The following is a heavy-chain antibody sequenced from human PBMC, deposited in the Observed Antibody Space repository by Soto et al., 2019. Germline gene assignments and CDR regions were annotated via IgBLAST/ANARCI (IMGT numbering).Heavy chain of an antibody. CDR3: VRDAGAIGYSSPWGAFDI. J-gene: IGHJ3*02. Sequence: KPSETLSLTCTVSGGSISSYYWSWIRQPPGKGLEWIGYIYYSGSTNYNPSLKSRVTISVDTSKNQFSLKPSSVTAADTAVYYCVRDAGAIGYSSPWGAFDIWGQGTMVTVSS. D-gene: IGHD6-13*01. V-gene: IGHV4-59*01. CDR1: GGSISSYY. CDR2: IYYSGST.